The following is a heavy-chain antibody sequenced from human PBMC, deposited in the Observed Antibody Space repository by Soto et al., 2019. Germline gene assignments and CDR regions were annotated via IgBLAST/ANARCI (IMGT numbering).Heavy chain of an antibody. Sequence: QVQLQQWGAGLLKPSETLSLTCAVYGGSFSGYYWSWIRQPPGKGLEWIGEINHSGSTNYNPSLKSRVTISVDTSKNQFSLKLCSVTAADTAVYYCARGPNYDFWSGPTDAFDIWGQGTMVTVSS. CDR1: GGSFSGYY. V-gene: IGHV4-34*01. CDR3: ARGPNYDFWSGPTDAFDI. J-gene: IGHJ3*02. D-gene: IGHD3-3*01. CDR2: INHSGST.